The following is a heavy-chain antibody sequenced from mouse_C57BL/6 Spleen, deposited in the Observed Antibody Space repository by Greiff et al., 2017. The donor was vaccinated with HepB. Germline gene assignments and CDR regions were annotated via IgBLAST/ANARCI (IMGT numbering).Heavy chain of an antibody. V-gene: IGHV1-53*01. CDR3: AREGNYGPWFAY. CDR2: INPSNGGT. J-gene: IGHJ3*01. Sequence: VQLQQSGTELVKPGASVKRSCKASGYTFTSYWMHWVKQRPGQGLEWIGNINPSNGGTNYNEKFKSKATLTVDKSSSTAYMQLSSLTSEDSAVYYCAREGNYGPWFAYWGQGTLVTVSA. CDR1: GYTFTSYW. D-gene: IGHD2-1*01.